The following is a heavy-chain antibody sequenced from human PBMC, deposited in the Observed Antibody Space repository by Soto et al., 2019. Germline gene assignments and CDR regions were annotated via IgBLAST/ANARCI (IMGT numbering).Heavy chain of an antibody. D-gene: IGHD2-15*01. J-gene: IGHJ4*02. V-gene: IGHV3-30*18. CDR1: GFTFSSYG. Sequence: VQLVESGGGVVQPGRSLRLSCAASGFTFSSYGMHWVRQAPGKGLEWVAVISYDGSNKYYADSVKGRFTISRDNSKNTLYLQMNSLRAEDTAVYYCAKDTRRGYCSGGSCYPGYYFDYWGQGTLVTVSS. CDR3: AKDTRRGYCSGGSCYPGYYFDY. CDR2: ISYDGSNK.